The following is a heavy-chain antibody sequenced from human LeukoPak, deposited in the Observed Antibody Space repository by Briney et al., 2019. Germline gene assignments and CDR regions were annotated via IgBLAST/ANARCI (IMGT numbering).Heavy chain of an antibody. V-gene: IGHV1-69*04. CDR3: ARSQGYSGSYYVHDY. CDR2: IIPILGIA. J-gene: IGHJ4*02. Sequence: ASVKFSSKASGGAFSSYAICWVRQAPGQRLKWLGRIIPILGIANYAQKFQGRVTITADKSTSTAYMELSSLRSEDTAVYYCARSQGYSGSYYVHDYWGQGTLVTVSS. CDR1: GGAFSSYA. D-gene: IGHD1-26*01.